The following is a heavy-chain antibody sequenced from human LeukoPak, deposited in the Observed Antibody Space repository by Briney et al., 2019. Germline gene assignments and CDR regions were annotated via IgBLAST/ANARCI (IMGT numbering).Heavy chain of an antibody. Sequence: GGSLRLSCAASGFVFRNYLMSWVRQAPGKGLEWVASIKNDGSEKYYVDSVRGRYTISRDNTKNSLYLQMSSLRAEDAAVYYCATDRGWRTSGYYLYYFEYWGLGTLVTFSS. D-gene: IGHD3-3*01. V-gene: IGHV3-7*01. CDR3: ATDRGWRTSGYYLYYFEY. CDR2: IKNDGSEK. J-gene: IGHJ4*02. CDR1: GFVFRNYL.